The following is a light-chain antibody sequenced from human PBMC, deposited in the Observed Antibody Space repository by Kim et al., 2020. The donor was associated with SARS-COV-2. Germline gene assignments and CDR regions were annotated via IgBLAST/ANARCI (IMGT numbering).Light chain of an antibody. CDR1: QGISNN. CDR3: QKYNSAPT. J-gene: IGKJ1*01. CDR2: SAS. Sequence: DIQMTQSPSSLSASVGDRVTITCRASQGISNNLAWYQQRPGEVPKLLIYSASTLQSGVPSRFSGSGSGTDFTLTISSLQPEDVATYYCQKYNSAPTFGQGTKVDIK. V-gene: IGKV1-27*01.